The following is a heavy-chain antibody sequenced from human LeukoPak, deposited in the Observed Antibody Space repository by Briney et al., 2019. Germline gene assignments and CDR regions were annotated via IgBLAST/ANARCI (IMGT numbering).Heavy chain of an antibody. J-gene: IGHJ4*02. V-gene: IGHV3-30*02. CDR2: IRYDGSNK. CDR3: ASRRYYDILTGTDY. CDR1: GFTFSSYG. D-gene: IGHD3-9*01. Sequence: GGSLRLSCAASGFTFSSYGMHWVRQAPGKGLERVAFIRYDGSNKYYADSVKGRFTISRDNSKNTLYLRMNSLRAEDTAVYYCASRRYYDILTGTDYWGQGTLVTVSS.